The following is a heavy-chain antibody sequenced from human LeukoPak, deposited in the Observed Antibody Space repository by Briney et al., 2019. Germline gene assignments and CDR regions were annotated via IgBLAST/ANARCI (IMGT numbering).Heavy chain of an antibody. V-gene: IGHV1-2*06. J-gene: IGHJ5*02. CDR3: ARGDYGRGDP. Sequence: ASVKVSCKASGYTFTSYGISWVRQAPGQGLEWMGLINPNTGVTKFAQKFHGRVTMSRDTSSSTAYMELNRLTPDDTAVYYCARGDYGRGDPWGQGSLVTVSA. CDR1: GYTFTSYG. CDR2: INPNTGVT. D-gene: IGHD4-17*01.